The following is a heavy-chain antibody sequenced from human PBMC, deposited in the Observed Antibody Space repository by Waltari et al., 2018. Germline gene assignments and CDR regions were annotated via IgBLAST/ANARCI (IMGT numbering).Heavy chain of an antibody. J-gene: IGHJ4*02. V-gene: IGHV3-53*04. Sequence: EVQLVESGGGLVQPGGSLRLSCAAAGFNVRGYYMSWVRQAPGRVVEWVSMVYGGGSIYYADAVQGRFASSRHKSKNTLYLQMNSLRPEDTAVYDWARGAAVAGRGFDYWGQGTLVTVSS. CDR1: GFNVRGYY. D-gene: IGHD6-19*01. CDR3: ARGAAVAGRGFDY. CDR2: VYGGGSI.